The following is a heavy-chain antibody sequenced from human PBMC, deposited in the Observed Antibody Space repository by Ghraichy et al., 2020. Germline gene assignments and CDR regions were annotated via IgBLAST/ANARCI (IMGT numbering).Heavy chain of an antibody. D-gene: IGHD3-22*01. V-gene: IGHV1-3*01. J-gene: IGHJ4*02. CDR2: INPGNGNT. CDR1: GYTFTTYA. CDR3: ARDYYDSSGYYARFDY. Sequence: ASVKVSCKASGYTFTTYAMHWVRQSPGQRLEWMGWINPGNGNTKYSQKFQGRVTITRDTSASTAYMELSSLRSEDTAVYYCARDYYDSSGYYARFDYWGQGFLFKVS.